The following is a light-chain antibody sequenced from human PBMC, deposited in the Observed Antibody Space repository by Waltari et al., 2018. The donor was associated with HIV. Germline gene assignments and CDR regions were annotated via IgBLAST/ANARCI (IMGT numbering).Light chain of an antibody. CDR2: DVD. Sequence: SAVTQPASVSGLPGQSITISCTGDDSDFALYNFVSWYQQHPGNLPRLIVYDVDRRAAGISARFSGSKSGHTASLNISGLRAEDEADYYCASFTDDNTLLFGGGTKVTVL. J-gene: IGLJ3*02. CDR1: DSDFALYNF. CDR3: ASFTDDNTLL. V-gene: IGLV2-14*03.